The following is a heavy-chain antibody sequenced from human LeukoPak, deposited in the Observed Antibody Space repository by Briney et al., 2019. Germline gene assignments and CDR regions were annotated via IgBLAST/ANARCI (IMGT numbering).Heavy chain of an antibody. CDR3: ARLITMVRGVTHYYYYYGMDV. V-gene: IGHV5-51*01. Sequence: GESLKISCKGSGYSFTSYWIGWVRQMPGKGLEWMGIIYPGDSDTRYSPSFQGQVTISADKSISTAYLQWSSLKASDTAMYYCARLITMVRGVTHYYYYYGMDVWGQGTTVTVSS. CDR2: IYPGDSDT. J-gene: IGHJ6*02. CDR1: GYSFTSYW. D-gene: IGHD3-10*01.